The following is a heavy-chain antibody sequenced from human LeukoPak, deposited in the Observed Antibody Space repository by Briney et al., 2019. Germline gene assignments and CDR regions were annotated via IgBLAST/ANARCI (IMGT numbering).Heavy chain of an antibody. CDR1: GFTFDDYA. D-gene: IGHD3-9*01. CDR3: AKDYVHYDILTGSFDI. J-gene: IGHJ3*02. Sequence: GRSLRLSCAASGFTFDDYAMHWVRQAPGKGLEWVSGISWNSGSIGYADSVKGRFTISRDNAKNSLYLQMNSLRAEDTALYYCAKDYVHYDILTGSFDIWGQGTMVTVSS. V-gene: IGHV3-9*01. CDR2: ISWNSGSI.